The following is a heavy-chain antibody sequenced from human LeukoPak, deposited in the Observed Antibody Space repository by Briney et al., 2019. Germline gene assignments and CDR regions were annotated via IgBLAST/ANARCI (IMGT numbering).Heavy chain of an antibody. V-gene: IGHV3-30-3*01. CDR2: ISYDGSNK. J-gene: IGHJ5*02. Sequence: GGSLRLSCAASGFTFSSYAMHWVRQAPGKGLEWVAVISYDGSNKYYADSVKGRFTISRDNSKNTLYLQMNSLRAEDTAVYYCARDLGYYDSSGYEGAWGQGTLVTVSS. CDR1: GFTFSSYA. D-gene: IGHD3-22*01. CDR3: ARDLGYYDSSGYEGA.